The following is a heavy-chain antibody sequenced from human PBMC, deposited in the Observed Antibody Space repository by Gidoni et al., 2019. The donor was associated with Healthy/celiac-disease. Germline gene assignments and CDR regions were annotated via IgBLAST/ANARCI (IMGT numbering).Heavy chain of an antibody. CDR2: TRNKANSYTT. CDR1: GFTFSDHY. J-gene: IGHJ2*01. D-gene: IGHD6-19*01. CDR3: AREGGEQWLGIYWYFDL. V-gene: IGHV3-72*01. Sequence: EVQLVESGGGLVQPGGSLRLSCAASGFTFSDHYMAWVRQAPGKGLGLFGRTRNKANSYTTEYAASVKGRFTISRDDSKNSLYLQMNSLKTEDTAVYYCAREGGEQWLGIYWYFDLWGRGTLVTVSS.